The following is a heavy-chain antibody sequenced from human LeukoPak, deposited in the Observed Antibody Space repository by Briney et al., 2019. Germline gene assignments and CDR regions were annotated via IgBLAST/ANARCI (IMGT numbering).Heavy chain of an antibody. D-gene: IGHD2-2*01. V-gene: IGHV1-2*02. CDR3: ARVEKEWCCSITCGFDP. Sequence: RASVKVSCKASGYTFTGYFMHWVRQAPGQGREWMGWSNPNSGGTNFAQKFQGRVTMTRDTSISTAYMELSRLRSDDTAVYYCARVEKEWCCSITCGFDPWGQGTLVTVSS. CDR2: SNPNSGGT. J-gene: IGHJ5*02. CDR1: GYTFTGYF.